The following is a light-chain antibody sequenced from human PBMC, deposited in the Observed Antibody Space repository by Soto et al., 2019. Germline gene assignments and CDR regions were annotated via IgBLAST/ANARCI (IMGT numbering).Light chain of an antibody. CDR2: GNI. Sequence: QSVLTPPPSVSGAPGPRVTISCTGSSSNIGAGYDVHWYQQRPGTAPKLLIFGNINRPSGVPDRFSGSKSGTSASLAITGLQAEDEGDYYCQSYDSTLSARYVFGTGTKLTVL. J-gene: IGLJ1*01. CDR1: SSNIGAGYD. V-gene: IGLV1-40*01. CDR3: QSYDSTLSARYV.